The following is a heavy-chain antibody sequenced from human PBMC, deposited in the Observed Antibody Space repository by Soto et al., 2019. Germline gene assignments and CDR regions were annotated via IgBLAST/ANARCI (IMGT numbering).Heavy chain of an antibody. V-gene: IGHV4-59*01. D-gene: IGHD4-17*01. Sequence: QVQLQESGPGLVKPSETLSLTCTVSGGSIRTYYWNWIRQTPGKGLEWIGYMYYGGSTNYNPSLKSRVTVSGDTSKNDFSLKLTSVTAADTAVYYCARSTGYGDSYFDYWGRGTLVTVSA. CDR1: GGSIRTYY. CDR2: MYYGGST. J-gene: IGHJ4*02. CDR3: ARSTGYGDSYFDY.